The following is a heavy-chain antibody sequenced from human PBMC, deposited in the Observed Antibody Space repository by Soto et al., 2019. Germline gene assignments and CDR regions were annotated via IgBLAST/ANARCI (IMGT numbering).Heavy chain of an antibody. CDR2: ISSTAGRTS. D-gene: IGHD3-10*01. J-gene: IGHJ6*02. CDR1: GFTFNTYP. V-gene: IGHV3-23*01. Sequence: GGSLRLSCATSGFTFNTYPMTWVRQAPGKGLEWVSSISSTAGRTSSYADSVKGRFAISRDFSDNTVYLQMNNLRVDDTAVYFCAKGVLSFHYGMEVWGQGTTVTVS. CDR3: AKGVLSFHYGMEV.